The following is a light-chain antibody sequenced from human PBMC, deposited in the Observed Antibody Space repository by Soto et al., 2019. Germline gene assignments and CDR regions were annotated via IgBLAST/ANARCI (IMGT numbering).Light chain of an antibody. J-gene: IGKJ2*01. CDR3: SYT. CDR2: GAS. V-gene: IGKV3-15*01. CDR1: QSVSSN. Sequence: EIVMTQSPATLSVSPGERATLSCRASQSVSSNLAWYQQKPGQAPRLLIYGASTRATGIPARFSGSGSGTEFTLTISSLQSEYFAVCKRSYTFGQGTKLEIK.